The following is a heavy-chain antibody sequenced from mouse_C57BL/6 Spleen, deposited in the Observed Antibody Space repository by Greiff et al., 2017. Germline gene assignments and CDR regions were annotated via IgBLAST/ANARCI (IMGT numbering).Heavy chain of an antibody. Sequence: EVKLQESVAELVRPGASVKLSCTASGFNIKNTYMHWVKQRPEQGLEWIGRIDPANGNTKYAPKFQGKATITADTSSNTAYLQLSSLTSEDTAIYYCARRYLDFLDAMDYWGQGTSVTVSS. V-gene: IGHV14-3*01. CDR2: IDPANGNT. CDR3: ARRYLDFLDAMDY. CDR1: GFNIKNTY. D-gene: IGHD2-14*01. J-gene: IGHJ4*01.